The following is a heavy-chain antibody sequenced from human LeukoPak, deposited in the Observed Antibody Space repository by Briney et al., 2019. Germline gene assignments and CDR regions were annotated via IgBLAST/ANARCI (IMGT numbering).Heavy chain of an antibody. CDR3: AKSGSPLPLYYFDY. J-gene: IGHJ4*02. CDR2: IYYSGST. D-gene: IGHD5-12*01. V-gene: IGHV4-59*08. CDR1: GGSISSYY. Sequence: SETLSLTCTVSGGSISSYYWSWIRQPPGKGLEWIGYIYYSGSTNYNPSLKSRVTISVDTSKNQFSLKLSSVTAADTAVYYCAKSGSPLPLYYFDYWGQGTLVTVSS.